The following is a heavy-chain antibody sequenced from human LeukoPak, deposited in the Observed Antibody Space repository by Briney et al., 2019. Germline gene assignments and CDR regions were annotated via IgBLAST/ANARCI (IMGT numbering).Heavy chain of an antibody. CDR2: IYTSGST. V-gene: IGHV4-61*02. CDR3: ARDYYGSGSVGFDP. CDR1: GGSISSGSYY. D-gene: IGHD3-10*01. J-gene: IGHJ5*02. Sequence: SQTLSLTCTVSGGSISSGSYYWSWIRQPAGKGLEWIGRIYTSGSTNYNPSLMSRITISVDTSKNQFSLKLSSVTAADTAVYYCARDYYGSGSVGFDPWGQGTLVTVSS.